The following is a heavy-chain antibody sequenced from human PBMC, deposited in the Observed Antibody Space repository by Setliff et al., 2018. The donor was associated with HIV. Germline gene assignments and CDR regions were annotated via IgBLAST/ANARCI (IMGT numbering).Heavy chain of an antibody. D-gene: IGHD3-22*01. CDR3: ARQGYNYDSSGYLIPAGYFQH. Sequence: SETLSLTCSVSGGSVSSSSHYWGWIRLPPGKGLEWIGSIYYSGSTYYNPSLKSRLTISVDTSNNQFSLKLTSVTDADTAVYYCARQGYNYDSSGYLIPAGYFQHWGQGTLVTVSS. CDR1: GGSVSSSSHY. V-gene: IGHV4-39*01. CDR2: IYYSGST. J-gene: IGHJ1*01.